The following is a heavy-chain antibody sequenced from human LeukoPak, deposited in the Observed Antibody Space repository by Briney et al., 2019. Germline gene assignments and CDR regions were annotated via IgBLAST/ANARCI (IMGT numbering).Heavy chain of an antibody. V-gene: IGHV4-34*01. Sequence: SETLSLTCAVYGGSFSGYYWSWIRQPPGKGLEWIGEINHSGSTNYNPSLKSRVTISVDTSKNQLSLKLSSVTAADTAVYYCAGSKFYWFDPWGQGTLVTVSS. CDR2: INHSGST. CDR3: AGSKFYWFDP. D-gene: IGHD1-7*01. J-gene: IGHJ5*02. CDR1: GGSFSGYY.